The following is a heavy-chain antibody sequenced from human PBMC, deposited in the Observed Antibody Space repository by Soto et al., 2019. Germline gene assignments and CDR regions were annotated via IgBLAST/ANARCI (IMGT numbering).Heavy chain of an antibody. CDR1: GYSFTTNW. CDR2: IYPSDSDT. CDR3: ARRPGSAFDI. J-gene: IGHJ3*02. D-gene: IGHD3-10*01. V-gene: IGHV5-51*01. Sequence: GESLKISWKASGYSFTTNWIGWVRQMPGKGLEWMGIIYPSDSDTKYSPSFQGQVTISADKSINTAYLQWSSLKASDTAMYYCARRPGSAFDIWGQGTMVTVSS.